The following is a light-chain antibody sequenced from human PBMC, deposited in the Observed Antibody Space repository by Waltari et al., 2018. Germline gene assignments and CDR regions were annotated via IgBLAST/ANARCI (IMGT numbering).Light chain of an antibody. CDR1: QSVSRA. Sequence: IVLTQSPGTLSLSPGERATLSCSASQSVSRALAGYQQKPGQAPRLLIYAASTRATGVPDRFSGSVSGTDFSLTISRLDPEDFAVYYCQHYVNLPVTFGQGTKVEI. CDR2: AAS. J-gene: IGKJ1*01. CDR3: QHYVNLPVT. V-gene: IGKV3-20*01.